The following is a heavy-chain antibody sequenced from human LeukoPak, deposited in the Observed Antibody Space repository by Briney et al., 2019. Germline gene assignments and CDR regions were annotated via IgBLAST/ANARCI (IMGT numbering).Heavy chain of an antibody. CDR2: IYYSGST. CDR1: GGSISSGDYY. V-gene: IGHV4-30-4*08. D-gene: IGHD2-2*01. J-gene: IGHJ4*02. Sequence: SETLSLTCTVSGGSISSGDYYWSWIPQPPGKGLESIVYIYYSGSTYYNPSLKSRVTISVDKSKNQFSLKLSSVTPADTAVYYCARGFRGVVVVPADYFDYWGQGTLVTVSS. CDR3: ARGFRGVVVVPADYFDY.